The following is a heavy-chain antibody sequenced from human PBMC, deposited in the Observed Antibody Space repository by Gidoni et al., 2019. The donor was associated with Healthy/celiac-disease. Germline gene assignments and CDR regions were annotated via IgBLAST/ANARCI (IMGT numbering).Heavy chain of an antibody. Sequence: QLQLQESGPGLVKPSETLSLTCTVSGGSISSSSYYWGWIRQPPGKGLEWIGSIYYSGSTYYNPSLKIRVTISVDTSKNQFSLKLSSVTAADTAVYYCARPAGGVRYFDWLPPHFDYWGQGTLVTVSS. D-gene: IGHD3-9*01. CDR1: GGSISSSSYY. J-gene: IGHJ4*02. CDR2: IYYSGST. CDR3: ARPAGGVRYFDWLPPHFDY. V-gene: IGHV4-39*01.